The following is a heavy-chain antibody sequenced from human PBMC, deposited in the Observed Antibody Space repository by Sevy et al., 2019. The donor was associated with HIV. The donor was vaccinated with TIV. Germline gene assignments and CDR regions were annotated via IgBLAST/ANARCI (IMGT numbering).Heavy chain of an antibody. CDR2: IYFTGNT. CDR3: ARDSTTRPRVLDY. Sequence: SETLSLTCSVSGGSISSYFWTWVRQSPGKGLEWIGNIYFTGNTDYSPSLKSRVTLSLDTSKSQFFLTLKSVTAVDTAIYFCARDSTTRPRVLDYWGQGTLVTVSS. V-gene: IGHV4-59*01. CDR1: GGSISSYF. J-gene: IGHJ4*02. D-gene: IGHD1-1*01.